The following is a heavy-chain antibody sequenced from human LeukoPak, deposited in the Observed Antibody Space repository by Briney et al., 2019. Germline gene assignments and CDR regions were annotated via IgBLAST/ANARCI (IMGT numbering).Heavy chain of an antibody. V-gene: IGHV4-59*08. CDR3: AGRVYYGSGSYSNPWFDP. CDR1: GGSISSYY. Sequence: SQTLSLTCTVSGGSISSYYWSWIRQPPGKGLEWIGYIYYSGSTNYNPSLKSRVTISVDTSKNQFSLKLSSVTAADTAVYYCAGRVYYGSGSYSNPWFDPWGQGTLVTVSS. CDR2: IYYSGST. D-gene: IGHD3-10*01. J-gene: IGHJ5*02.